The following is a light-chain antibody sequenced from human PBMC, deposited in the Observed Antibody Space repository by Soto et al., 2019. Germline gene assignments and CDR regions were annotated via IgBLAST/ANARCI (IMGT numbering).Light chain of an antibody. CDR1: SSNIRNNY. CDR3: GTWDSSLSAYV. CDR2: DNN. V-gene: IGLV1-51*01. J-gene: IGLJ1*01. Sequence: QSALTQPPSVSAAPRQKVTIYCSGSSSNIRNNYVSWYQQLPGTAPKLLIYDNNKRPSGIPDRFSGSKSGTSATLGITGLQTGDEADYYCGTWDSSLSAYVFGTGTKLTVL.